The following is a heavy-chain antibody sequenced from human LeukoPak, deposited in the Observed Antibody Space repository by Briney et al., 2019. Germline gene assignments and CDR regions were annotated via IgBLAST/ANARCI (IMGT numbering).Heavy chain of an antibody. Sequence: SETLSLTCTVSGASLNNYYWNWVRQPPGKELEWIGNVDYSGNTRHNPSLKSRVTISLDISKNHFSLRLSSVTAADTAVYYCAMQVGIYGDYINWFDPWGQGARVTVSS. CDR1: GASLNNYY. CDR3: AMQVGIYGDYINWFDP. V-gene: IGHV4-59*08. D-gene: IGHD4-17*01. J-gene: IGHJ5*02. CDR2: VDYSGNT.